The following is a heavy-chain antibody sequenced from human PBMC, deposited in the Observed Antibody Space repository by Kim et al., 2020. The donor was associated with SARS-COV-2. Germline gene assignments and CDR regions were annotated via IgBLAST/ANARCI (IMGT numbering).Heavy chain of an antibody. J-gene: IGHJ3*02. CDR3: ARGSYYDSSARGDAFDI. D-gene: IGHD3-22*01. V-gene: IGHV3-48*04. Sequence: GGSLRLSCAASGFTFSSYSMNWVRQAPGKGLEWVSYISSSSSTIYYADSVKGRFTISRDNAKNSLYLQMNSLRAEDTAVYYCARGSYYDSSARGDAFDIWGQGTMVTVSS. CDR2: ISSSSSTI. CDR1: GFTFSSYS.